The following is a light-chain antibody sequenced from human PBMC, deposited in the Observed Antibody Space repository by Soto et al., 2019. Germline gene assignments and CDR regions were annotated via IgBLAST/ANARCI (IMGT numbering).Light chain of an antibody. CDR3: HHFDDSPT. J-gene: IGKJ4*01. Sequence: IVLTQSPGTLSLSPGERATLSCGASQSVTSNFIAWYQKKPGLAPRLLIFDAVRRATGIPDRFSGSGSGTDFTPTIRRLEPDDFAVYYCHHFDDSPTFGGGTKVEI. V-gene: IGKV3D-20*01. CDR1: QSVTSNF. CDR2: DAV.